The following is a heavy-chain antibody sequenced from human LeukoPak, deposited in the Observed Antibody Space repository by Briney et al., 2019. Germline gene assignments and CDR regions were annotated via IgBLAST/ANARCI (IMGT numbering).Heavy chain of an antibody. J-gene: IGHJ4*02. CDR2: IRSKAYGGTT. CDR3: TRERIFGVVIILDY. Sequence: SLRLSCTASGFTFGDYAMSWVRQAPGKGLEWVGFIRSKAYGGTTEYAASVKGRFTISRDDSKSIAYLQMNSLKTEDTAVYYCTRERIFGVVIILDYWGQGTLVTVSS. CDR1: GFTFGDYA. D-gene: IGHD3-3*01. V-gene: IGHV3-49*04.